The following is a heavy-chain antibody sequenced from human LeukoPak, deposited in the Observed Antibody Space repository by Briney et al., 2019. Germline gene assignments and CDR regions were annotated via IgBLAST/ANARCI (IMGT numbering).Heavy chain of an antibody. CDR3: ATWVTSGYYALDV. CDR1: GGSFSGYH. CDR2: IYGSGTT. V-gene: IGHV4-59*01. Sequence: SETLSLTCAVYGGSFSGYHWSWIRQPPGKGLEWIGYIYGSGTTNYNPSVKSRVTISVDTSKTQFSLKLSSVTAADTAVYYCATWVTSGYYALDVWGQGTTVIVSS. J-gene: IGHJ6*02. D-gene: IGHD2-21*02.